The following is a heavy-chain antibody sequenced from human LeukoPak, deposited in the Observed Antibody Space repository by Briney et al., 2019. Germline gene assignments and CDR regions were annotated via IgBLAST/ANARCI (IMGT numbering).Heavy chain of an antibody. V-gene: IGHV3-30-3*01. CDR3: VRTWGSGYSAPPGD. D-gene: IGHD6-13*01. CDR2: ISYDGSNK. Sequence: GGTLRLSCAVSGFTYSSYAMHWVRHAPGKGRVCVAVISYDGSNKNYTDSVKGRFNIPRDNSKHTLYLQMNSLGAGDTAVYYCVRTWGSGYSAPPGDWGQGSLVTVSS. CDR1: GFTYSSYA. J-gene: IGHJ4*02.